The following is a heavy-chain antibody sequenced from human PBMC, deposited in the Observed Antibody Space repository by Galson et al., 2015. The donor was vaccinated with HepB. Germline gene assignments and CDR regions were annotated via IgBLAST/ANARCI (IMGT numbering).Heavy chain of an antibody. Sequence: SLRLSCAASGFTFSSYAMHWVRQAPGKGLEWVAVISYDGSNKYYADSVKGRFTISRDNSKNTLYLQMNSLRAEDTAVYYCATLSDISGSKNEPFDYWGQGTLVTVSS. D-gene: IGHD1-26*01. CDR2: ISYDGSNK. V-gene: IGHV3-30-3*01. CDR1: GFTFSSYA. CDR3: ATLSDISGSKNEPFDY. J-gene: IGHJ4*02.